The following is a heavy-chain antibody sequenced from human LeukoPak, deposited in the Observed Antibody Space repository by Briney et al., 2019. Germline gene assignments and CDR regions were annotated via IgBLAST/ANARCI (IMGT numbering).Heavy chain of an antibody. CDR3: ARAFTSLEWLAHQDYYFDY. J-gene: IGHJ4*02. CDR2: INPNSGGT. D-gene: IGHD6-19*01. CDR1: GYTFTGYY. Sequence: GASVKVSCKASGYTFTGYYMHWVRQAPGQGLEWMGWINPNSGGTNYEQKFQGRVTMTRDTSISTAYMELSRLRSDDTAVHYCARAFTSLEWLAHQDYYFDYWGQGTLVTVSS. V-gene: IGHV1-2*02.